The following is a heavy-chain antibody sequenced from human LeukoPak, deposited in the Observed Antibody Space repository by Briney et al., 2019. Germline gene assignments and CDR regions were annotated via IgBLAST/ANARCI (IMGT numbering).Heavy chain of an antibody. Sequence: ASVKVSCKASGCTFTGYYMHWVRQAPGQGLEWMGWINPNSGGTNYAQKFQGRVTMTRDTSISTAYMELSRLRSDDTAVYYCARGVVGYSYAPDAFDIWGQGTMVTVSS. CDR3: ARGVVGYSYAPDAFDI. CDR2: INPNSGGT. V-gene: IGHV1-2*02. CDR1: GCTFTGYY. J-gene: IGHJ3*02. D-gene: IGHD5-18*01.